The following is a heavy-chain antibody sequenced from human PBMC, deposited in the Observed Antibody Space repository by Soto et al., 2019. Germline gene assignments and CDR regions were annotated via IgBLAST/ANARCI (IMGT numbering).Heavy chain of an antibody. CDR1: GGTFSSYA. CDR2: IIPIFGTS. V-gene: IGHV1-69*01. Sequence: QVQLVQSGAEVKKPGSSVKVSCKASGGTFSSYAISWVRQAPGQGLEWMGGIIPIFGTSNYAQKFQGRVTITADESTSTAYMELSSLRAEDTAVYYCERAGGDYGDYPAHYYYYGMDVWGQGTTVTGSS. D-gene: IGHD4-17*01. J-gene: IGHJ6*02. CDR3: ERAGGDYGDYPAHYYYYGMDV.